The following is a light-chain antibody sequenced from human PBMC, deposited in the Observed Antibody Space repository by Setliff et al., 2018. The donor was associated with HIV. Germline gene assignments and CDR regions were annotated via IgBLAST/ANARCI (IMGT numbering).Light chain of an antibody. CDR2: EVS. V-gene: IGLV2-18*02. Sequence: SVLTQSPSVSGSPGQSVTISCTGTSSDVGSYNRVSWYQQAPGTAPKLMIYEVSNRPSGVPDRFSGSKSGNTASLIISGLQAEDEADYYCSSYTSSSTLVFGGGT. CDR3: SSYTSSSTLV. CDR1: SSDVGSYNR. J-gene: IGLJ2*01.